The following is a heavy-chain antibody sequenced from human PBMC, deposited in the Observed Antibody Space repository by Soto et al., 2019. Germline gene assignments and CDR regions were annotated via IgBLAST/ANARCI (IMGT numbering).Heavy chain of an antibody. CDR1: GGSISSYY. D-gene: IGHD1-7*01. Sequence: QVQLHESGPGLLKPSETLSLTCTISGGSISSYYWCWIRQPAGKGLEWLGRIYTSGSTNNNHSLKSRVTMSVDTSKNQFSLKLSSVTAADTAVYYCARDRVLKLDWNYVGWFDPWGQGTLVTVSS. J-gene: IGHJ5*02. V-gene: IGHV4-4*07. CDR3: ARDRVLKLDWNYVGWFDP. CDR2: IYTSGST.